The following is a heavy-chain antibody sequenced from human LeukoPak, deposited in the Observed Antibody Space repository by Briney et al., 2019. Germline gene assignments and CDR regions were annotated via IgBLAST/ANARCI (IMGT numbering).Heavy chain of an antibody. CDR1: GFTFSSYG. CDR3: EKGRAAAAAFDY. CDR2: ISYDGSNK. V-gene: IGHV3-30*18. Sequence: PGGSLRLSCAASGFTFSSYGMHWVRQAPGKGLEWVAVISYDGSNKYYADSVKGRFTISRDNSKNTLYLQMNSLRAEDTAVYYCEKGRAAAAAFDYWGQGTLVTVSS. J-gene: IGHJ4*02. D-gene: IGHD6-13*01.